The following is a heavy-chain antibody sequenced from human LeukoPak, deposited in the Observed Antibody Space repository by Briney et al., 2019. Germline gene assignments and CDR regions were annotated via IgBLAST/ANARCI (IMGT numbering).Heavy chain of an antibody. Sequence: SETLSLTCTVSGGSISSYYWSWIRQPPGKGLEWIGYIYYSGSTNYNPSLKSRVTISVDTSKNQFSLKLSSVTAAGTAVYYCARHAPVAAERNFDYWGQGTLVTVSS. CDR1: GGSISSYY. D-gene: IGHD6-19*01. J-gene: IGHJ4*02. CDR2: IYYSGST. CDR3: ARHAPVAAERNFDY. V-gene: IGHV4-59*08.